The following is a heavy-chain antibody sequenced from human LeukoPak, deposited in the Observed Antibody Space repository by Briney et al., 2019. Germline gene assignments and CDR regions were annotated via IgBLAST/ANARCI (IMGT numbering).Heavy chain of an antibody. Sequence: ASVNLSFTSSVYAFTVYYMHWVRQAPRHGLEWMGLSNPYSDGTNYAQKFQGRVTMTRDTSISTAYMELSRLRSDDTAVYYCARGGIVVVVAARGAFDIWGQGTMVTVSS. CDR2: SNPYSDGT. CDR1: VYAFTVYY. CDR3: ARGGIVVVVAARGAFDI. J-gene: IGHJ3*02. D-gene: IGHD2-15*01. V-gene: IGHV1-2*02.